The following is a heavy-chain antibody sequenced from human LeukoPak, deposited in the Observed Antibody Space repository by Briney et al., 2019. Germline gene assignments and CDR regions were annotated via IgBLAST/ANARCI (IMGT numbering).Heavy chain of an antibody. Sequence: GGSLRLSCAASGFTFSSYEMNWVRQAPGKGLEWVSYISSSGSTIYYADSVKGRFTISRDNAKNSLYLQMNSLRAEDTALYYCARDLFGTMVRGVSPFDYWGQGTLVTVSS. V-gene: IGHV3-48*03. J-gene: IGHJ4*02. D-gene: IGHD3-10*01. CDR3: ARDLFGTMVRGVSPFDY. CDR1: GFTFSSYE. CDR2: ISSSGSTI.